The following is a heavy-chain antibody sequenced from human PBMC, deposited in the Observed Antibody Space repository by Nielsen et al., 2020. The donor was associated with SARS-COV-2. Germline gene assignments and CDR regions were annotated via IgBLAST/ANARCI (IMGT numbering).Heavy chain of an antibody. J-gene: IGHJ6*02. Sequence: GESLKISCAASGFSFDDDGMSWVRQVPGRGLEWVSGINWNGGRTGYADSVRGRFTISRDNAQSSLYLQMNSLRVEDTALYYCTRSYLAAPYYYGMDVWGQGTKVTVSS. V-gene: IGHV3-20*04. D-gene: IGHD1-26*01. CDR3: TRSYLAAPYYYGMDV. CDR2: INWNGGRT. CDR1: GFSFDDDG.